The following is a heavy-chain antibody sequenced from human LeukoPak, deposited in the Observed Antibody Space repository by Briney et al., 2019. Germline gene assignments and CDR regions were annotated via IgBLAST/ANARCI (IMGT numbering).Heavy chain of an antibody. D-gene: IGHD3-3*01. CDR3: ARAEDFWSGLDY. V-gene: IGHV3-33*01. Sequence: PGRSLRLSCAASGFTFSSYGMHWVRQAPGKGLEWVAVIWYDGSNKYYADSVKGRLTISRDNSKNTLYLQMNSLRAEDTAVYYCARAEDFWSGLDYWGQGTLVTVSS. CDR1: GFTFSSYG. J-gene: IGHJ4*02. CDR2: IWYDGSNK.